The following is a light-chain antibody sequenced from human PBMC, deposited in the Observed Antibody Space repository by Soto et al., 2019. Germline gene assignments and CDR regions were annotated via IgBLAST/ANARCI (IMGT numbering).Light chain of an antibody. J-gene: IGLJ2*01. CDR1: SSDGGGYDY. V-gene: IGLV2-14*01. Sequence: QSVLTQPASVSGSPGQSITISCTGTSSDGGGYDYVSWYQQHPGKAPKLMIYEVSNRPSGVSNRFSGSKSGSTASLTISWLQAEDEADYYCSSYTSSSTLVFGGGTKLTVL. CDR3: SSYTSSSTLV. CDR2: EVS.